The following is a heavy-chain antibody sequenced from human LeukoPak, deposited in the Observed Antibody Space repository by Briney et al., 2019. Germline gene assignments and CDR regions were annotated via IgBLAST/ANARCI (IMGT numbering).Heavy chain of an antibody. D-gene: IGHD5-12*01. V-gene: IGHV3-23*01. CDR3: AKDLDIVAAITGN. Sequence: KSGGSLRLSCAASGFTFSSYAMSWVRQAPGKGLEWVSGFSGSGGSTYCADSVKRRFTISRDNSKNTLYLQMNSLRAEETEVYYCAKDLDIVAAITGNWGPGTLVTV. CDR1: GFTFSSYA. CDR2: FSGSGGST. J-gene: IGHJ4*01.